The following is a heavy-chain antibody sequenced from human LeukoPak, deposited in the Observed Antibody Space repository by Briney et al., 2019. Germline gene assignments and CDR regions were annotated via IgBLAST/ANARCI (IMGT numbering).Heavy chain of an antibody. D-gene: IGHD1-14*01. J-gene: IGHJ6*03. CDR1: GGPISGSY. V-gene: IGHV4-4*07. CDR2: IYGSGIT. CDR3: ARVRSQVNGTNNYYYYYMDV. Sequence: SETLSLTCTVSGGPISGSYWSWIRQPAGKELEWIGRIYGSGITDHNASLSSRVTMSIDTSKSQFSLKLKSVTAADTAVYYCARVRSQVNGTNNYYYYYMDVWGKGTTVTISS.